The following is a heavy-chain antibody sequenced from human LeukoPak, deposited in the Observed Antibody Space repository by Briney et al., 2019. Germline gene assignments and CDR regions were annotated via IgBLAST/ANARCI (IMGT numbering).Heavy chain of an antibody. CDR2: IHHIGST. CDR1: GDSSSSHSYF. D-gene: IGHD2-2*02. Sequence: PSETLSLTCTVSGDSSSSHSYFWGWIRQPPGKGLEWIGNIHHIGSTYYNPSLKSRVAISVDTSTSQFSLKLSSVTAADTAVYYCARERYCSSTSCYRPYWGQGTLVTVSS. V-gene: IGHV4-39*02. J-gene: IGHJ4*02. CDR3: ARERYCSSTSCYRPY.